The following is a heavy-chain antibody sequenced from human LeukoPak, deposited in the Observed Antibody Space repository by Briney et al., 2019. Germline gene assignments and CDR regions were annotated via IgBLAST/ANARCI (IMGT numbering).Heavy chain of an antibody. CDR3: VRHDGRGGATMGAFDS. CDR2: VYYGRTT. D-gene: IGHD5-12*01. Sequence: GSLRLSCAVSGLTFSSSWMDWVRQAPGKGLEWIGSVYYGRTTYYNPSLDGRVTVSLDTSANQFSLQLNSVTAADTAVYYCVRHDGRGGATMGAFDSWGQGSLVTVSS. J-gene: IGHJ5*01. CDR1: GLTFSSSWMD. V-gene: IGHV4-39*01.